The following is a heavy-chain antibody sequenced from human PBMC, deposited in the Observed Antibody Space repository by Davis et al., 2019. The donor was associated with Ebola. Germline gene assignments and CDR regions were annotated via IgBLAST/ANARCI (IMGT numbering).Heavy chain of an antibody. CDR1: GGSISSGDYY. CDR2: IYYSGST. V-gene: IGHV4-30-4*01. J-gene: IGHJ4*02. D-gene: IGHD2-21*02. CDR3: ARRKLTGDSHPQLGAFDY. Sequence: LRLSCAVSGGSISSGDYYWSWIRQPPGKGLEWIGYIYYSGSTYYNPSLKSRVTISVDTSKNQFSLKLSSVTAADTAVYYCARRKLTGDSHPQLGAFDYWGQGTLVTVSS.